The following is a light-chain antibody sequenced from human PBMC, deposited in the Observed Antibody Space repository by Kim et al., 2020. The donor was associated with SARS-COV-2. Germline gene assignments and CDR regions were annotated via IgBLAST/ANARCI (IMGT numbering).Light chain of an antibody. CDR3: QSYDSNLSGYV. CDR1: SSNSGAGYD. CDR2: ANT. J-gene: IGLJ1*01. Sequence: QRVTISCTGSSSNSGAGYDVHWYQHLPGTAPKLLIYANTNRPSGVPDRFSGSKSGTSASLAITGLQAEDETDYYCQSYDSNLSGYVFGTGTKVTVL. V-gene: IGLV1-40*01.